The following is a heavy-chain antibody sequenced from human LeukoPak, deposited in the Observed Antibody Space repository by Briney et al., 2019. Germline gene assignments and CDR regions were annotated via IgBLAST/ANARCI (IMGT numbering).Heavy chain of an antibody. CDR3: ARPSIAAAGTNNWFDP. D-gene: IGHD6-13*01. CDR2: ISAYNGDT. J-gene: IGHJ5*02. CDR1: GYTFVSHG. V-gene: IGHV1-18*01. Sequence: GASVKVSCKAAGYTFVSHGISWVRLALGQGLEWMGWISAYNGDTKYAQKLQGRVTMTTDTSTSTAYMELRSLRSDDTAVYYCARPSIAAAGTNNWFDPWGQGTLVTVSS.